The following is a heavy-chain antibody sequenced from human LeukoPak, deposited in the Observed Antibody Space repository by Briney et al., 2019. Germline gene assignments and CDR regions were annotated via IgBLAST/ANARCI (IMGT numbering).Heavy chain of an antibody. CDR2: INPNSGGT. J-gene: IGHJ4*02. CDR1: GYTFTGYY. D-gene: IGHD2-15*01. Sequence: EASVKVSCKASGYTFTGYYMHWVRQAPGQGLEWMGWINPNSGGTNYAQNFQGRVTMTRDTSISTAYMELSRLRSDDTAVYYCARIVPVVAATESAFDYWGQGTLVTVSS. CDR3: ARIVPVVAATESAFDY. V-gene: IGHV1-2*02.